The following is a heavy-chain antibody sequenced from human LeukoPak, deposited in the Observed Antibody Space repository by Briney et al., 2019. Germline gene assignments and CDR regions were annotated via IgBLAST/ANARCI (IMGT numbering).Heavy chain of an antibody. CDR2: INHSGST. J-gene: IGHJ5*02. CDR1: GGSFSGYY. D-gene: IGHD6-13*01. CDR3: AKDSAGFNWFDP. Sequence: SETLSLTCAVYGGSFSGYYWSWIRQPPGKGLEWIGEINHSGSTNYNPSLKSRVTMSVDTSKNQFSLRLSSVTAADTAVYYCAKDSAGFNWFDPWGQGTLVTVSS. V-gene: IGHV4-34*01.